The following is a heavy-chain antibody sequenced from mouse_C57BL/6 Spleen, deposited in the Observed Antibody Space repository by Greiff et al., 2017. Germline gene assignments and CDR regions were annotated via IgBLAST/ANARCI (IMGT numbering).Heavy chain of an antibody. Sequence: VQRVESGAELVKPGASVKISCKASGYAFSSYWMNWVKQRPGKGLEWIGQIYPGDGDTNYNGKFTGTDTLTADKSSSTAYMQLSSLTSEDTAVYFCARSPRGSSPYYAMDYWGQGTLVTVSS. V-gene: IGHV1-80*01. CDR2: IYPGDGDT. CDR1: GYAFSSYW. CDR3: ARSPRGSSPYYAMDY. D-gene: IGHD1-1*01. J-gene: IGHJ4*01.